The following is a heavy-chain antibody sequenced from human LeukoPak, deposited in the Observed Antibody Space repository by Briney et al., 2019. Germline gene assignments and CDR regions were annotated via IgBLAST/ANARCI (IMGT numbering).Heavy chain of an antibody. Sequence: SGGSLRLSCAGSGFSFNTYRMNWIRQAPGKGLEWISYISSSGSTIYYADSVKGRFTISRDNAKDSLYLQMNSLRAEDTAVYYCARRGWFYAFDIWGQGTMVTVSS. CDR1: GFSFNTYR. CDR2: ISSSGSTI. J-gene: IGHJ3*02. D-gene: IGHD2-15*01. V-gene: IGHV3-48*01. CDR3: ARRGWFYAFDI.